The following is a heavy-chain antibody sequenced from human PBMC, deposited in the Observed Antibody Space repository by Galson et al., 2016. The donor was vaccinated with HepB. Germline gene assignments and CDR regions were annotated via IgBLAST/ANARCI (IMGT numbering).Heavy chain of an antibody. CDR2: FDPEAGET. CDR1: GYTLSELS. V-gene: IGHV1-24*01. Sequence: SVKVSCKVSGYTLSELSIHWVRQAPGKGLEWMGGFDPEAGETIYAQKLQGRVTLTEDISTDTAYMELNSLRSEDTAVYYCATSVPYYYDTSGSSVCFAPWGQGTPVTVSS. D-gene: IGHD3-22*01. J-gene: IGHJ5*02. CDR3: ATSVPYYYDTSGSSVCFAP.